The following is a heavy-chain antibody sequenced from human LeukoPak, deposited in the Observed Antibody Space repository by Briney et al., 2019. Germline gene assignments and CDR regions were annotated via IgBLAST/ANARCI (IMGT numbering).Heavy chain of an antibody. V-gene: IGHV1-2*06. J-gene: IGHJ6*02. CDR1: GYTFTGYY. Sequence: ASVKVSCKASGYTFTGYYMHWVRQAPGQGLEWMGRINPNSGGTNYAQKFQGRVTMTRDTSISTAYMELSRLRSDDTAVYYCARLESTMVLGMDVWGQGTTVIVSS. CDR2: INPNSGGT. CDR3: ARLESTMVLGMDV. D-gene: IGHD3-10*01.